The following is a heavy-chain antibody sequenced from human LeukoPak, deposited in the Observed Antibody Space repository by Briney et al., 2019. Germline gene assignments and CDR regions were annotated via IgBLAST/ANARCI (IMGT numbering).Heavy chain of an antibody. J-gene: IGHJ5*02. CDR3: AKAWVTTVRGVQT. Sequence: GGSLRLSCAASGFTFSTYSMNWVRQAPGKGLEWVSSISSSSSYIYYADSVKGRFTISRDNAKNSLYLQMNSLRAEDTAVYYCAKAWVTTVRGVQTWGQGTLVTVSS. V-gene: IGHV3-21*01. D-gene: IGHD3-10*01. CDR1: GFTFSTYS. CDR2: ISSSSSYI.